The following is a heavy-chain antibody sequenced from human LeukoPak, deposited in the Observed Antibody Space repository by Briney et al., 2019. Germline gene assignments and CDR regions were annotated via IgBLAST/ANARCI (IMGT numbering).Heavy chain of an antibody. Sequence: GGSLRLSCAASGFTVSSNYISWVRQAPGKGLEWVSVIYSGGSTYYADSVKGRFTISRDNSKNTLYLQMNSLRAEDTAVYYCAREGSGSHDAFDIWGQGTMVTVSS. CDR1: GFTVSSNY. D-gene: IGHD3-10*01. V-gene: IGHV3-66*02. CDR3: AREGSGSHDAFDI. J-gene: IGHJ3*02. CDR2: IYSGGST.